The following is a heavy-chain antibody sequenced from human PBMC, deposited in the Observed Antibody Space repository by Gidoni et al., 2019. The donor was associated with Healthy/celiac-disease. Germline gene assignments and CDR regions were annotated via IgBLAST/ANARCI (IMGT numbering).Heavy chain of an antibody. CDR1: GFTFSRHA. CDR2: ISGSGGST. J-gene: IGHJ3*02. Sequence: VQLLESGGGLVQPGGSLRLSCAASGFTFSRHAMSWVRQAPGKGLEWVSAISGSGGSTYYADSVKGRFTISRDNSKNTLYLQMNSLRAEDTAVYYCAKPDYDYIWGSYRLPAFDIWGQGTMVTVSS. CDR3: AKPDYDYIWGSYRLPAFDI. D-gene: IGHD3-16*02. V-gene: IGHV3-23*01.